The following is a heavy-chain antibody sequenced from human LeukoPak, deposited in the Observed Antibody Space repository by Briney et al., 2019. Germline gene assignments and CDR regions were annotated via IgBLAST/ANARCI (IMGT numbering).Heavy chain of an antibody. CDR2: FDPEDGET. V-gene: IGHV1-24*01. J-gene: IGHJ6*02. D-gene: IGHD1-14*01. Sequence: GASVKVSCKVSGYTLTELSMHWVRQAPGKGLEWMGGFDPEDGETIYAQKFQGRVTMTEDTSTDTAYMELSSLRSEDTAVYYCARDSSGRLEPLDYYYYGMDVWGQGTTVTVSS. CDR3: ARDSSGRLEPLDYYYYGMDV. CDR1: GYTLTELS.